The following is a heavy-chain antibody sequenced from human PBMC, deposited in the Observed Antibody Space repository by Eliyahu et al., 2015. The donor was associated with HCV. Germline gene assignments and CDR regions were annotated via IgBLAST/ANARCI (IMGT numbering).Heavy chain of an antibody. V-gene: IGHV4-4*07. CDR2: IYTSGST. D-gene: IGHD3-22*01. J-gene: IGHJ4*02. Sequence: QVQLQESGPGLVKPSETLSLPCTVXGCXISSYYWSWXRQPAGKGLXWIGXIYTSGSTNYNPSLKSRVTMSVDTSKNQFSLKLSSVTAADTAVYYCARDLYSSGSYYFDYWGQGTLVTVSS. CDR1: GCXISSYY. CDR3: ARDLYSSGSYYFDY.